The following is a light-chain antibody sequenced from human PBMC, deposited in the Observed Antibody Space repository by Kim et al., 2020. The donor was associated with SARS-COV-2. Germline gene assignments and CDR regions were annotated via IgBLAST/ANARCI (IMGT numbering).Light chain of an antibody. Sequence: DIQMTQSPSSLSASVGDRLTITCRATQGISNSLAWYQQKPGKVPKLLIYGASTLQSGVPSRFSGSGSGTDFTLTISSLQPEDVATYYCQKYTSAPWTFGKGTQVDIK. CDR3: QKYTSAPWT. CDR1: QGISNS. CDR2: GAS. J-gene: IGKJ1*01. V-gene: IGKV1-27*01.